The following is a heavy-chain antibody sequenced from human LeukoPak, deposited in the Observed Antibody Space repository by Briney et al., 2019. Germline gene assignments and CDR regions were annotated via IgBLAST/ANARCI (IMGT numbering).Heavy chain of an antibody. CDR1: GFTFSSYG. V-gene: IGHV3-30*18. CDR2: ISYDGSNK. J-gene: IGHJ3*02. CDR3: AKIGVVADAFDI. Sequence: PGGSLRLSCAASGFTFSSYGMHWVRQAPGKGLEWVAVISYDGSNKYYADSVKGRFTISRDNSKNTLYLQMNSLRAEDTAVYYCAKIGVVADAFDIWGQGTMVTVSS. D-gene: IGHD2-2*01.